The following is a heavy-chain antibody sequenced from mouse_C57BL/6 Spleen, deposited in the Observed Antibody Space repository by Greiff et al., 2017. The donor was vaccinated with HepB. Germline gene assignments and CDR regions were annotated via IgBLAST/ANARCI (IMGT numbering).Heavy chain of an antibody. D-gene: IGHD1-1*01. CDR3: ATPTVVATQWYFDV. CDR2: IGPSDSYT. Sequence: QVQLQQPGAELVRPGTSVKLSCKASGYTFTSYWMHWVKQRPGQGLEWIGVIGPSDSYTNYNQKLKGKATLTVDKSPSTAYMQLSSLTSEDSAVYYCATPTVVATQWYFDVWGTGTTVTVSS. J-gene: IGHJ1*03. V-gene: IGHV1-59*01. CDR1: GYTFTSYW.